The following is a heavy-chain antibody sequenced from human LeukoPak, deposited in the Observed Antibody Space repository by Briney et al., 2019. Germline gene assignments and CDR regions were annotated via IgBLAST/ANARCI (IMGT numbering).Heavy chain of an antibody. J-gene: IGHJ4*02. Sequence: GGSLTLTCAASGFTFSTYWMAWVRQAPGKGLEWVANIKGDESARHQADSVKGRFTIYRDNTQNSVYLQMSSLRGEDTAVYYCARDVGGSLDYWRQGTLVSVSS. CDR2: IKGDESAR. D-gene: IGHD1-26*01. CDR3: ARDVGGSLDY. CDR1: GFTFSTYW. V-gene: IGHV3-7*01.